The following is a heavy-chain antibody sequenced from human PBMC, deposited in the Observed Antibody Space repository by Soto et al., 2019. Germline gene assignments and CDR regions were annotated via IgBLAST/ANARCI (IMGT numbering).Heavy chain of an antibody. CDR3: ARVMELLALDY. V-gene: IGHV4-4*07. CDR1: GGSISSYY. Sequence: QVQLQESGPGLVKPSETLSLTCTVSGGSISSYYWSWIRQPAGKGLEWIGRIYTSGSTNYNPSLKSPGTLSGDTAENQCYLKLSSVAAADTAVYYCARVMELLALDYWGQGTLVTVSS. J-gene: IGHJ4*02. D-gene: IGHD2-15*01. CDR2: IYTSGST.